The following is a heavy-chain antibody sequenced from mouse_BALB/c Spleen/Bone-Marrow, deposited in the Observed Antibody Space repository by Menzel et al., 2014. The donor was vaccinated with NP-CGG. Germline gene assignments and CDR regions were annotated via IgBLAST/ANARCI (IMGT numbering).Heavy chain of an antibody. CDR1: GFTFSDYY. V-gene: IGHV5-4*02. CDR3: ARDMGDY. J-gene: IGHJ2*01. D-gene: IGHD1-1*02. Sequence: EVKLVESGGGLMKPGGSLKLSCAASGFTFSDYYMYWVRQTPEKRPEWVATISDGGTYSYYADSVKGRFTISRDNAKSNLYLQMNSLKSEDTAMYYCARDMGDYWGQGTTLTVSS. CDR2: ISDGGTYS.